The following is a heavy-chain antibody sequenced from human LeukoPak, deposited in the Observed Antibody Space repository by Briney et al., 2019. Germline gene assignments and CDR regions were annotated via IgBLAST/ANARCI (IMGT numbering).Heavy chain of an antibody. J-gene: IGHJ4*02. Sequence: GGTLRLSCVASGFTFSSYGMSWVRQAPGKGLEWVSYVSATGYTTSYADSVKGRFTISRDNAKNTVFLQMNSLRAEDTAVYYCAKDGYCSGGSCYKGIDYWGQGTLVTVSS. D-gene: IGHD2-15*01. CDR2: VSATGYTT. CDR3: AKDGYCSGGSCYKGIDY. CDR1: GFTFSSYG. V-gene: IGHV3-23*01.